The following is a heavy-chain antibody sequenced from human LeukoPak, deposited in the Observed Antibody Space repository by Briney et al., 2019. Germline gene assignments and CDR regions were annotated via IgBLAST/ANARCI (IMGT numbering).Heavy chain of an antibody. CDR2: IYYSGST. D-gene: IGHD3-3*01. Sequence: SETLSLTCTVSGGSVSSHYWNWIRQPPGKGLEWIGYIYYSGSTNYNPSLKSRVTISVDTSKNQFSLKLSSVTAADTAVYYCARAGSGDAFDIWGQGTMVTVSS. J-gene: IGHJ3*02. CDR1: GGSVSSHY. V-gene: IGHV4-59*02. CDR3: ARAGSGDAFDI.